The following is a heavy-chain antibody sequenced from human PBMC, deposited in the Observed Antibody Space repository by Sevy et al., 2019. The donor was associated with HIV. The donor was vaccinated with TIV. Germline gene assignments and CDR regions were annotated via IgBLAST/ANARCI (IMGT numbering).Heavy chain of an antibody. Sequence: SETLSLTCTVSGGSISSSSYYWGWIRQPPGKGLEWIGSIYYSGSTYYNPSLKSRVTISVDTSKNQFSLMLSSVTAADTAVYYCARHVMFSRTYYYDSSGYSGIYYFDYWGQGTLVTVSS. CDR3: ARHVMFSRTYYYDSSGYSGIYYFDY. J-gene: IGHJ4*02. V-gene: IGHV4-39*01. CDR1: GGSISSSSYY. CDR2: IYYSGST. D-gene: IGHD3-22*01.